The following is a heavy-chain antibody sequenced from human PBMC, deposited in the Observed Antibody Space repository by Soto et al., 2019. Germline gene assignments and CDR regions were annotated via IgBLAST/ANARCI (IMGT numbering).Heavy chain of an antibody. CDR2: IIPIFGTA. CDR3: ARGVATIPGTFDI. V-gene: IGHV1-69*13. D-gene: IGHD5-12*01. Sequence: GASVKVSCKASGGTFSSYAISWVRQAPGQGLEWMGGIIPIFGTANYAQKFQGRVTITADESTSTAYMELSSLRSEDTAVYYCARGVATIPGTFDIWGQGTMVTVSS. J-gene: IGHJ3*02. CDR1: GGTFSSYA.